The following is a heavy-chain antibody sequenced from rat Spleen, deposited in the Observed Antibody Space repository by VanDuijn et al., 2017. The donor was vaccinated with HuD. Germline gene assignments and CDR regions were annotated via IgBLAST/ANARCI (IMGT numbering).Heavy chain of an antibody. CDR3: TTHTYYGYNYVY. V-gene: IGHV5-29*01. D-gene: IGHD1-9*01. CDR1: GFTFSDYG. J-gene: IGHJ2*01. Sequence: EVQLVESGGGLVQPGRSLKLSCAASGFTFSDYGVAWVRQAPKKGLEWVAYISYDGGSTYYRDSVKGRFTISRNNAKSTLYLQMDSLRSEDTATYYCTTHTYYGYNYVYWGQGVMVTVSS. CDR2: ISYDGGST.